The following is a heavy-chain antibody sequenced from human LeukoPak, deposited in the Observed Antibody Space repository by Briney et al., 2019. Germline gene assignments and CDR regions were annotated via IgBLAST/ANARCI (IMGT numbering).Heavy chain of an antibody. Sequence: PGGSLRLSCAASGFTFDDYGMSWVRQAPGKGLEWASGINWNGGSTGYADSVKGRFTISRDNAKNSLYLQMNSLRAEDTALYYCARQLGYCSSTSCYGPLDYWGQGTLVTVSS. CDR1: GFTFDDYG. V-gene: IGHV3-20*04. CDR3: ARQLGYCSSTSCYGPLDY. CDR2: INWNGGST. D-gene: IGHD2-2*01. J-gene: IGHJ4*02.